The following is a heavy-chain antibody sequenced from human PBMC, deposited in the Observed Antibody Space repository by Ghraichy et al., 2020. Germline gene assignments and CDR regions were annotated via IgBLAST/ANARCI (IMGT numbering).Heavy chain of an antibody. D-gene: IGHD3-3*01. Sequence: SETLSLTCAVSGVSVSSGNYYWNWIRQPPGKGLEWIGYIYYSGSTNYNPSLKSRATISVDRSKNHFSLNLISVTAADTAVYYCARVPHYTDFWRGYFDYWGQGTLVTVSS. V-gene: IGHV4-61*01. CDR3: ARVPHYTDFWRGYFDY. J-gene: IGHJ4*02. CDR2: IYYSGST. CDR1: GVSVSSGNYY.